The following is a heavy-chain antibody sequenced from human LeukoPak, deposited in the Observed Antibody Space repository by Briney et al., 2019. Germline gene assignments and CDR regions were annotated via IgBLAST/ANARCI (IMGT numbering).Heavy chain of an antibody. J-gene: IGHJ6*02. Sequence: GASVKVSCKASGYTFTSYDINWVRQATGQGLEWMGWMNPNSGNTGYAQKFQGRVTMTRNTSISTAYMELSSLRFEDTAVYYCARGDYGGTLYYGMDVWGQGTTVTVSS. CDR1: GYTFTSYD. D-gene: IGHD4-23*01. CDR3: ARGDYGGTLYYGMDV. V-gene: IGHV1-8*01. CDR2: MNPNSGNT.